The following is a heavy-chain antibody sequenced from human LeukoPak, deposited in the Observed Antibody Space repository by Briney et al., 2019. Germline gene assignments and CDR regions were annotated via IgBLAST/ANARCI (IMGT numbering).Heavy chain of an antibody. D-gene: IGHD3-16*02. J-gene: IGHJ5*02. CDR3: ARDRYYDYVWGSYRPYNWFDP. CDR2: IYYSGST. V-gene: IGHV4-59*01. CDR1: GGSISSYY. Sequence: SETLSLTCTVSGGSISSYYWSWIRQPPGKGLEWIGYIYYSGSTNYNPSLKSRVTISVDTSKNQFSLKLSSVTAADTAVDYCARDRYYDYVWGSYRPYNWFDPWGQGTLVTVSS.